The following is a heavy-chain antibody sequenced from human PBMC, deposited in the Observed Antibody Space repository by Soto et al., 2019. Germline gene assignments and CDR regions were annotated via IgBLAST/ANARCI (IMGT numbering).Heavy chain of an antibody. CDR3: THRLVGSGQGY. CDR2: IHWNDDN. D-gene: IGHD2-15*01. CDR1: GFSLTTGRVG. V-gene: IGHV2-5*01. Sequence: QITLEETGPTLVKPTQTLTLTCTFSGFSLTTGRVGVGWIRQPPGKALEWLAVIHWNDDNHYSPSLKSRLTXTXDTSKNQVVLTLTNMDPVDTATYYCTHRLVGSGQGYSGQGTLVTVSS. J-gene: IGHJ4*02.